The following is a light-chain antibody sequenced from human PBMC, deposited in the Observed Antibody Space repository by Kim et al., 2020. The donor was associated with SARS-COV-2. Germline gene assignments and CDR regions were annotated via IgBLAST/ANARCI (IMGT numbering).Light chain of an antibody. CDR3: QQYGSSPYT. Sequence: EMVLTQSPGTLSLSPGERATLSCRARQSVSSNYLAWYRQKPGQAPRILSYGASNRATGTPDRCSGGGAGTDFTLTISRLEPEDFAVFYCQQYGSSPYTFGQGTKVDIK. J-gene: IGKJ2*01. CDR1: QSVSSNY. CDR2: GAS. V-gene: IGKV3-20*01.